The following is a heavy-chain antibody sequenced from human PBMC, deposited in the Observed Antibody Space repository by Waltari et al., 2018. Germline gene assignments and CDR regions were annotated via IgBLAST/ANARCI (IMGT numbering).Heavy chain of an antibody. V-gene: IGHV4-61*02. J-gene: IGHJ4*02. D-gene: IGHD5-12*01. CDR2: IYTSGST. Sequence: QVQLQESGPGLVKPSQTLSLTCTVSGGSISSGSYYWSWIRQPAGKGLEWIVRIYTSGSTNYNPSLKSRVTISVDTSKNQFSLKLSSVTAADTAVYYCARALRSGDRRHDYWGQGTLVTVSS. CDR3: ARALRSGDRRHDY. CDR1: GGSISSGSYY.